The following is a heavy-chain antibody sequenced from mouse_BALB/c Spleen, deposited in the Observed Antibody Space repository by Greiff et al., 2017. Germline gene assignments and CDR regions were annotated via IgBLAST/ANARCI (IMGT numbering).Heavy chain of an antibody. CDR1: GFTFSDYY. Sequence: EVQRVESGGGLVKPGGSLKLSCAASGFTFSDYYMYWVRQTPEKRLEWVATISDGGSYTYYPDSVKGRFTISRDNAKNNLYLQMSSLKSEDTAMYYCARDFYDYDSLFAYWGQGTLVTVSA. CDR3: ARDFYDYDSLFAY. J-gene: IGHJ3*01. D-gene: IGHD2-4*01. V-gene: IGHV5-4*02. CDR2: ISDGGSYT.